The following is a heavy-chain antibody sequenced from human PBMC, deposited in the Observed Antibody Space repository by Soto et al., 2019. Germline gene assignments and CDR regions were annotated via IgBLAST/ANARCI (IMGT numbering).Heavy chain of an antibody. Sequence: QVHLVQSGAEVRKPGASVKVSCKASGYTFSSYAMHWVRQAPGQRLEWMGWINAGYGNTKSSQKFQDRVTMSRDTSASTANMELTSLRSEDTAVYYCARDTGDGTFDFWGQGTLVTVSS. CDR1: GYTFSSYA. J-gene: IGHJ4*02. CDR2: INAGYGNT. D-gene: IGHD7-27*01. V-gene: IGHV1-3*01. CDR3: ARDTGDGTFDF.